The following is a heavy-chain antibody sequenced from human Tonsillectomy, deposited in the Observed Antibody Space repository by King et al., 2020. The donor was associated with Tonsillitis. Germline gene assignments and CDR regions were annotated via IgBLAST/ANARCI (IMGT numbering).Heavy chain of an antibody. Sequence: LQLQESGPGLVKPSETLSLTCTVSGGSISTYFWSWLRQPAGKGLEWIGRIHSSGSTNYNPSLKSRVTMSVETSKNRFSLRLNSVTAADPALYYCARDKSGSWHNWFDPWGQGNLVLVSS. D-gene: IGHD6-13*01. CDR2: IHSSGST. CDR1: GGSISTYF. J-gene: IGHJ5*02. V-gene: IGHV4-4*07. CDR3: ARDKSGSWHNWFDP.